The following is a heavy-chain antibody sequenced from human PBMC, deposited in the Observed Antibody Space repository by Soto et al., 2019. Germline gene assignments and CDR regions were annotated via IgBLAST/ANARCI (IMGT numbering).Heavy chain of an antibody. J-gene: IGHJ5*02. Sequence: QVQLQESGPGVVKPSDTLSVTCTVSGGSVSSRSHFWSWIRQPPGGGLQWIGYIYYTGNTNYSTSLKSRATLSVYTSRNQFSLRLTSVTAADTAIYDCAGYDAERGSNKLDPWGQGTLVTVSS. CDR3: AGYDAERGSNKLDP. CDR1: GGSVSSRSHF. CDR2: IYYTGNT. D-gene: IGHD5-12*01. V-gene: IGHV4-61*01.